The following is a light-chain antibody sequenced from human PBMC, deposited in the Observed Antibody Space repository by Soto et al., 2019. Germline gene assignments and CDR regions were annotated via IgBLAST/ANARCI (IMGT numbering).Light chain of an antibody. V-gene: IGKV4-1*01. CDR2: WAS. CDR1: QSALYSSINKNY. J-gene: IGKJ3*01. CDR3: QQYYSTPFT. Sequence: DIVMTQSPDSLAVSLGERATINFKSSQSALYSSINKNYLAWYQQKPGQPPRLLIYWASTRESGVPDRFSGIGSGTDLTLTISSLQAEDVAVYYCQQYYSTPFTFGPGTKVDIK.